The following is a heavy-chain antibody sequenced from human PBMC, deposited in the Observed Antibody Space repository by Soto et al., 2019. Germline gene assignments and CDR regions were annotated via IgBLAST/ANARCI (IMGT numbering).Heavy chain of an antibody. V-gene: IGHV3-23*01. CDR3: AMRITIFGEVIIGGANY. CDR1: GFTISSYA. D-gene: IGHD3-3*01. Sequence: GGPLSLFCAASGFTISSYAMSWVRQAQGKGLKRVSVRSCSGGSTSYADSVKGRFTISRDNAKSTLYLQMNSLRAEDTAVYFCAMRITIFGEVIIGGANYWGQGPLVTVSS. J-gene: IGHJ4*02. CDR2: RSCSGGST.